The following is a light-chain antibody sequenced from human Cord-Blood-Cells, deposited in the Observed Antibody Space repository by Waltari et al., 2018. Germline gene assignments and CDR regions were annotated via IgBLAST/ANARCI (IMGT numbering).Light chain of an antibody. CDR2: EVS. CDR3: SSYAGSNNVV. CDR1: SSEVGGYNY. V-gene: IGLV2-8*01. Sequence: QSALTQPPSASGSPGQSVTISCTGTSSEVGGYNYVPWYQQPPGKAPKLMIYEVSKRPSGVPDRFSGSKSGNTASLTVSGLQAEDEADYYCSSYAGSNNVVFGGGTKLTVL. J-gene: IGLJ2*01.